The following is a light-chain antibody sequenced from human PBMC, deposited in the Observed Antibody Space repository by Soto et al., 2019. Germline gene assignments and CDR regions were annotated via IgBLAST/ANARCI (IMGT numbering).Light chain of an antibody. V-gene: IGLV1-40*01. CDR3: QSHDSSLNVVV. CDR2: GNN. Sequence: QSVLTQTPSVSGAPGQRVTISCTGSSSDIGAGYDVHWYQQFPGTAPKLLIYGNNNRPSGVPDRFSGSKSGTSASLAITGLQAEDEAYYHCQSHDSSLNVVVFGGGTQLTVL. CDR1: SSDIGAGYD. J-gene: IGLJ2*01.